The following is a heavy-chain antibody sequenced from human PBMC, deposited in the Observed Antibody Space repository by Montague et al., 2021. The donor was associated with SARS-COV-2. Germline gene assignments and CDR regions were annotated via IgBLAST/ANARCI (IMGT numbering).Heavy chain of an antibody. CDR3: VRGGDYTDYGRVDY. D-gene: IGHD4-11*01. CDR1: GGSISTGSYY. J-gene: IGHJ4*02. Sequence: SKTLSLTCSFSGGSISTGSYYWGWIRQPPRKGLEWIGSIYYSGDTHYNPSLKSRVTISVDTSKNQFSLRLSSVTAADTAVYYCVRGGDYTDYGRVDYWGQGTLVIVSS. V-gene: IGHV4-39*01. CDR2: IYYSGDT.